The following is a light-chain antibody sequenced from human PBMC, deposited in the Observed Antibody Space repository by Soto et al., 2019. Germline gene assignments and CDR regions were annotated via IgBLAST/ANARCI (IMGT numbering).Light chain of an antibody. CDR2: SNN. Sequence: QSVLTQPPSASGTPGQRVTISCSGSSSNIGSNTVNWYQQLPGTAPKLLIYSNNQRPSGVPDRFSGSKSGTSASVAISGLQSEDEADHYCAAWDDSLDAVVFGVGTKVTVL. J-gene: IGLJ2*01. CDR1: SSNIGSNT. V-gene: IGLV1-44*01. CDR3: AAWDDSLDAVV.